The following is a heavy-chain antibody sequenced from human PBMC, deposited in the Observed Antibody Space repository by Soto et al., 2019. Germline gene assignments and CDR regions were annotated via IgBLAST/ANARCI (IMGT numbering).Heavy chain of an antibody. J-gene: IGHJ6*02. CDR3: ARDTPDFTGMDV. Sequence: PGGSLRLSCAASGFTFSSYSMNWVRQAPGKGLEWVSSISSSSSYIYYADSVKGRFTISRDNAKNSLYLQMNSLRAEDTAVYYCARDTPDFTGMDVWGQGTTVTVSS. CDR1: GFTFSSYS. V-gene: IGHV3-21*01. D-gene: IGHD3-3*01. CDR2: ISSSSSYI.